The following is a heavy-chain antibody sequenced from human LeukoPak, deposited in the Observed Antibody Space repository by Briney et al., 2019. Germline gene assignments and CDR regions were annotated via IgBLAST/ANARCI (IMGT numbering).Heavy chain of an antibody. CDR2: ISSTSSYT. V-gene: IGHV3-21*01. J-gene: IGHJ4*02. CDR1: GFTFSSYS. D-gene: IGHD5-12*01. CDR3: ARAIEATRRSAETCNYLDY. Sequence: GGSLRLSCAASGFTFSSYSMNWVRQAPGKGLEWVSSISSTSSYTNYADSVKDRFTISRDNAKNSLYLQMNSLRAEDTAVYYCARAIEATRRSAETCNYLDYWGQGTLVTVSS.